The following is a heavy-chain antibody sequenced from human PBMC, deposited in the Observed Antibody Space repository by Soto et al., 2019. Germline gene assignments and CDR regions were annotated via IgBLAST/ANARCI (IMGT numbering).Heavy chain of an antibody. D-gene: IGHD2-21*02. CDR2: IYYSGST. V-gene: IGHV4-39*01. J-gene: IGHJ6*02. CDR1: GGSISSSSYY. Sequence: SETLSLTCTVSGGSISSSSYYWGWIRQPPGKGLEWIGSIYYSGSTYYNPSLKSRVTISVDTSKNQFSLKLSSVTAADTAVYYCSRLPLAYCGGDCYAYYYYGMDVWGQGTTVTVSS. CDR3: SRLPLAYCGGDCYAYYYYGMDV.